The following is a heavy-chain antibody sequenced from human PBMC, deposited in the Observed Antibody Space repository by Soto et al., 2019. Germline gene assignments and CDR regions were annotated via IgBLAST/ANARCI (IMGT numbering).Heavy chain of an antibody. J-gene: IGHJ4*02. D-gene: IGHD2-21*01. CDR3: AKDLFPTSGQRFFFES. V-gene: IGHV3-23*01. Sequence: GRGLDWVSTILHDETPFYTDSVKGRFTISRDNVRGTLYLQMNGLSVEDAALYFCAKDLFPTSGQRFFFESWGQGSLVTVSS. CDR2: ILHDETP.